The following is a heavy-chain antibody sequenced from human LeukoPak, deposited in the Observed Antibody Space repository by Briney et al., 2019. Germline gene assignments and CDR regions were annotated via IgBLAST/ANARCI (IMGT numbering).Heavy chain of an antibody. J-gene: IGHJ5*02. CDR3: ARDVSQGMLVPAARRFAP. Sequence: GGSLRLSCAASGFTFGSYWMNWVRQAPGKGLEWVANIKQDGSEEHYVDSVKGRFTISRDNAKNSLYLQMNSLRAEDTAVYYCARDVSQGMLVPAARRFAPWGQGTLVTVSS. CDR1: GFTFGSYW. D-gene: IGHD2-2*01. CDR2: IKQDGSEE. V-gene: IGHV3-7*01.